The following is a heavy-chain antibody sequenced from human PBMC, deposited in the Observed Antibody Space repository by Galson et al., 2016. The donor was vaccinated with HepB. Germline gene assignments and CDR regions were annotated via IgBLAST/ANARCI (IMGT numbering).Heavy chain of an antibody. Sequence: TLSLTCTVSGGSISSGGYYWSWIRQHPGKGLEWIGYIYHSGSAYYNPSLRSRVTISLDTSKSQFSLKLNSVTAADTAVYYRARENYVRLGWYFDLWGRGTLVTVSS. J-gene: IGHJ2*01. CDR1: GGSISSGGYY. D-gene: IGHD3-16*01. CDR3: ARENYVRLGWYFDL. V-gene: IGHV4-31*03. CDR2: IYHSGSA.